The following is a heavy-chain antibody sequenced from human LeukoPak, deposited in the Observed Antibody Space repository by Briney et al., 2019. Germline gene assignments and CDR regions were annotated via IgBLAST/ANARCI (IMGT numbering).Heavy chain of an antibody. V-gene: IGHV1-69*13. CDR3: ASTTYYYDSSGYYYFDY. CDR2: IIPIFGTA. D-gene: IGHD3-22*01. Sequence: SVKVSCKASGGTFSSYAISWVRQAPGQGLEWMGGIIPIFGTANYAQKFQGRVTITADESTSTAYMELSSLRSEDTAVYYCASTTYYYDSSGYYYFDYWGQGTLVPVSS. J-gene: IGHJ4*02. CDR1: GGTFSSYA.